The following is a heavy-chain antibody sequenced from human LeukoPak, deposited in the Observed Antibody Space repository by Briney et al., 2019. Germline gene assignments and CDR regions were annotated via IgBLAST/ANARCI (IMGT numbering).Heavy chain of an antibody. Sequence: GASVKVSCKASGYTFTSYGISWVRQAPGQGLEWMGWISAYNGNTNYAQKLQGRVTMTTDTSTSTAYMELRSLRSDDTAVYYCARDISGYDFWSGYNTYYYGMDVWGQGTLVTVSS. CDR1: GYTFTSYG. J-gene: IGHJ6*02. V-gene: IGHV1-18*01. D-gene: IGHD3-3*01. CDR2: ISAYNGNT. CDR3: ARDISGYDFWSGYNTYYYGMDV.